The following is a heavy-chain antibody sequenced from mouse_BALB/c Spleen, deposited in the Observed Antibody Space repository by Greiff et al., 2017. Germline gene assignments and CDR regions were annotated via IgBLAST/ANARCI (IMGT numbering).Heavy chain of an antibody. Sequence: VQLQQSGAELMKPGASVKISCKATGYTFSSYWIEWVKQRPGHGLEWIGEILPGSGSTNYNEKFKGKATFTADTSSNTAYMQLSSLTSEDSAVYYCATYGSSLHWYFDVWGAGTTVTVSS. CDR3: ATYGSSLHWYFDV. V-gene: IGHV1-9*01. CDR1: GYTFSSYW. J-gene: IGHJ1*01. CDR2: ILPGSGST. D-gene: IGHD1-1*01.